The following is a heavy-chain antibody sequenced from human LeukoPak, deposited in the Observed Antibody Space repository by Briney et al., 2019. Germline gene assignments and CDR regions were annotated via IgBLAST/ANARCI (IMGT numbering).Heavy chain of an antibody. V-gene: IGHV3-7*03. CDR1: GFTFSSYW. J-gene: IGHJ4*02. CDR3: AKMSLSSGYSYPNFDY. Sequence: GGSLRLSCAASGFTFSSYWMSWVRQAPGKGLEWVANIKQDGSEKYYVDSVKGRFTISRDNAKNTLYLQMNSLRAEDTAFYYCAKMSLSSGYSYPNFDYWGQGTLVTVSS. D-gene: IGHD3-22*01. CDR2: IKQDGSEK.